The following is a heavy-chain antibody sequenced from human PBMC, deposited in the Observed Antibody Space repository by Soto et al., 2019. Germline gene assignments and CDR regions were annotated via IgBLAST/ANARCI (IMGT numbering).Heavy chain of an antibody. CDR2: IYYSGST. V-gene: IGHV4-31*03. D-gene: IGHD5-18*01. CDR1: GGSISSGGYY. CDR3: ARGAAYTAMVEAFDY. Sequence: QVQLQESGPGLVKPSQTLSLTCTVSGGSISSGGYYWSWIRQHPGKGLEWIGYIYYSGSTYYNPSLKRRVTISVDTSKNQFSLKLSSVTAADTAVYYCARGAAYTAMVEAFDYWGQGTLVTVSS. J-gene: IGHJ4*02.